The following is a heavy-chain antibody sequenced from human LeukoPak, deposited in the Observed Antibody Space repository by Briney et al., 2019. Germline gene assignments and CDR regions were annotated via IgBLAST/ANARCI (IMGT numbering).Heavy chain of an antibody. CDR2: FDPEDGET. J-gene: IGHJ3*02. Sequence: ASAKVSCKVSGYTLTELSMHWVRQAPGKGLEWMGGFDPEDGETIYAQKFQGRVTMTEDTSTDTAYMELSSLRSEDTAVYYCARDSLSSGYYGGAFDIWGKGTMVPVS. D-gene: IGHD3-22*01. CDR3: ARDSLSSGYYGGAFDI. V-gene: IGHV1-24*01. CDR1: GYTLTELS.